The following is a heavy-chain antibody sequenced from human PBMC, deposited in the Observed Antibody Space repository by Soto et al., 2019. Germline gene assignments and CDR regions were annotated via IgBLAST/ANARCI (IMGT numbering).Heavy chain of an antibody. Sequence: LRLSCAASGLTFSSYAMSWVRQAPGKGLEWVSAISGSGGSTYYADSVKGRFTIPRDNSKNTLYLQMNSLRAEDTAVYYCEKDQVTMVRGVIIMLAPFDYSGQGTLATNSS. V-gene: IGHV3-23*01. CDR3: EKDQVTMVRGVIIMLAPFDY. CDR2: ISGSGGST. D-gene: IGHD3-10*01. CDR1: GLTFSSYA. J-gene: IGHJ4*02.